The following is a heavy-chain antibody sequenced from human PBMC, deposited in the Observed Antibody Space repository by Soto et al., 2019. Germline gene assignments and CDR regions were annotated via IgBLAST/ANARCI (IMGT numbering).Heavy chain of an antibody. CDR2: INHSGST. V-gene: IGHV4-34*01. Sequence: SETLSLTCAVYGGSFSGYYWSWIRQPPGKGLEWIGEINHSGSTNYNPSLKSRVTISVDTSKNQFSLKLSSVTAADTAVYYCARGPKNCSGGSCYGADWGQGTLVTVSS. CDR3: ARGPKNCSGGSCYGAD. CDR1: GGSFSGYY. D-gene: IGHD2-15*01. J-gene: IGHJ4*02.